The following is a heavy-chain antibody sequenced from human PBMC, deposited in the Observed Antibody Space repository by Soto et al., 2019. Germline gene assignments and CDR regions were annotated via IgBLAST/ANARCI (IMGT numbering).Heavy chain of an antibody. CDR3: TRSAISPYGGLIGPCAY. Sequence: QVQLAQSGAEERKPGASVKVSCEATGYTFTAYAMHWVRQAPGQRLEWMGWINPANGNTKYSQKFQGRLTITSDTSANTVYMELNSLTSEDTAMYYCTRSAISPYGGLIGPCAYWGQGNLVTVSS. J-gene: IGHJ4*02. V-gene: IGHV1-3*05. CDR2: INPANGNT. D-gene: IGHD3-16*02. CDR1: GYTFTAYA.